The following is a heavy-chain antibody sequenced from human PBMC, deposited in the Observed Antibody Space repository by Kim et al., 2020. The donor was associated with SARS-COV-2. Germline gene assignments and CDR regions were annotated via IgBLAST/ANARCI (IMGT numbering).Heavy chain of an antibody. CDR3: ARLIRLVGLDV. CDR2: IFHSGST. CDR1: GGSISSNNYY. V-gene: IGHV4-39*01. J-gene: IGHJ6*02. D-gene: IGHD1-1*01. Sequence: SETLSLTCTVSGGSISSNNYYWGWVRQPPGKGLEHIGSIFHSGSTDYNPSLKSRVTISVDTSKNQFSLKLSSVTAADTAVYYCARLIRLVGLDVCGQGTTVTVSS.